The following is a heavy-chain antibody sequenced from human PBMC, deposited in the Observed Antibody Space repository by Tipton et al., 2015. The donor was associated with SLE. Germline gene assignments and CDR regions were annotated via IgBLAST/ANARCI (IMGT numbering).Heavy chain of an antibody. CDR3: AKDYNYDYPDYN. D-gene: IGHD4-17*01. V-gene: IGHV4-59*02. J-gene: IGHJ4*02. Sequence: TLSLTCSVSGASVSSSSWSWIRQPPGKGLEWIGYISDGGSTTYNPSLKSRVTISVDTSKKQISLTLSSVTAADTAIYYCAKDYNYDYPDYNWGQGTLVIVSS. CDR2: ISDGGST. CDR1: GASVSSSS.